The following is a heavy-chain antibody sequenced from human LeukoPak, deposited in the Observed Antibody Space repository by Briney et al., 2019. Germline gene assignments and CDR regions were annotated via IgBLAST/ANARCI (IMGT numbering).Heavy chain of an antibody. Sequence: GGSLRLSCAASGFTFSSYAMHWVRQAPGKGLECVSAISSNGGSTYYANSVKGRFTISRDNSKNTLYLQMGSLRAEDMAVYYCARGGYYYGSGSYFYWGQGTLVTVSS. CDR3: ARGGYYYGSGSYFY. J-gene: IGHJ4*02. V-gene: IGHV3-64*01. CDR1: GFTFSSYA. D-gene: IGHD3-10*01. CDR2: ISSNGGST.